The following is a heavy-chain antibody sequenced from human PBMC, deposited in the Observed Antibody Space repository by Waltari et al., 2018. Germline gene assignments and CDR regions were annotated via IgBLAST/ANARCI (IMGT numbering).Heavy chain of an antibody. CDR2: IDPEDGET. D-gene: IGHD1-20*01. Sequence: VQLLQSGAELVKPGTTVKISCKVSGYSFSDYYIHWVQQAPGKGLQWMGLIDPEDGETNYADNYRDTITLTADTSTNTAYLELNNVSSQDTAVFYCATALGDNISASRAFEIWGQGTMITVAS. J-gene: IGHJ3*02. V-gene: IGHV1-69-2*01. CDR3: ATALGDNISASRAFEI. CDR1: GYSFSDYY.